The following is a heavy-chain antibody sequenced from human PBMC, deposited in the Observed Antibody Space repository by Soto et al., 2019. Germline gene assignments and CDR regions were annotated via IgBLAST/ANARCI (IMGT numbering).Heavy chain of an antibody. J-gene: IGHJ6*02. CDR2: IYWYDDK. D-gene: IGHD3-22*01. Sequence: QITLKESGPTLVKPTQTLTLTCTFSGFSLSTSGVGVGWIRQPPGKALEWLALIYWYDDKRYSPSLKSRLTITKDTSKHQVVLTMTNMDPVDQATYYGAHSSGYWDDYYYYYGMDVWGQGNTVTGSS. CDR1: GFSLSTSGVG. V-gene: IGHV2-5*01. CDR3: AHSSGYWDDYYYYYGMDV.